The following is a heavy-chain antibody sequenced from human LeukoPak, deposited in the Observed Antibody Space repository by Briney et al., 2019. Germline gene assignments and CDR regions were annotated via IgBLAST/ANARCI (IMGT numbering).Heavy chain of an antibody. D-gene: IGHD3-10*01. Sequence: GGSLRLSCAAAGFSFTSYAMSLVRQAPGKVLEWVSAISGSGGSTYYADSVKGRFTISRDNSKNTLYLQMNSLRAEDTAVYYCAKVAYYYGSGSYVDYWGQGTLVTVSS. CDR2: ISGSGGST. J-gene: IGHJ4*02. CDR1: GFSFTSYA. CDR3: AKVAYYYGSGSYVDY. V-gene: IGHV3-23*01.